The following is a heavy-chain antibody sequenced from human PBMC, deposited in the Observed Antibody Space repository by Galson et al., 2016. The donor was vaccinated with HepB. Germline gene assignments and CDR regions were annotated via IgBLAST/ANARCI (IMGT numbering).Heavy chain of an antibody. J-gene: IGHJ3*02. Sequence: SLTCSVSGGSTSRYYWTWIRQPPGKGLEWIGFIYYTGSTSYNPSLKSRVPMSVDTSTDQFSLNLSSVTAADTAVYYCASLGRSGGTIGAVHIWGQGTMVTVSS. CDR1: GGSTSRYY. CDR3: ASLGRSGGTIGAVHI. D-gene: IGHD3-16*01. V-gene: IGHV4-59*12. CDR2: IYYTGST.